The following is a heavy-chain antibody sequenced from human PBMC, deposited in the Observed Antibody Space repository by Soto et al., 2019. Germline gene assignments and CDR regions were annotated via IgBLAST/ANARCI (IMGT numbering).Heavy chain of an antibody. CDR1: GGSISSGGYY. J-gene: IGHJ6*02. CDR2: IYYSGST. CDR3: ARDRKQYSSGWYYYYYGMDV. D-gene: IGHD6-19*01. V-gene: IGHV4-31*03. Sequence: PSETLSLTCTVSGGSISSGGYYWSWIRQHPGKGLEWIGYIYYSGSTYYNPSLKSRVTISVDTSKNQFSLKLNSVTAADTAVYYCARDRKQYSSGWYYYYYGMDVWGQGTTVTVSS.